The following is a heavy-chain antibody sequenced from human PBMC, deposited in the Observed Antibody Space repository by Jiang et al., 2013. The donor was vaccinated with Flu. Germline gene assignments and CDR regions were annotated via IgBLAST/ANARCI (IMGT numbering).Heavy chain of an antibody. V-gene: IGHV5-51*01. Sequence: GVIYPGDSDTRYSPSFQGQVTISADKSISTAYLQWSSLKASDTAMYYCARHSGGDGYYFDYWGQGTLVTVSS. J-gene: IGHJ4*02. CDR2: IYPGDSDT. CDR3: ARHSGGDGYYFDY. D-gene: IGHD4-17*01.